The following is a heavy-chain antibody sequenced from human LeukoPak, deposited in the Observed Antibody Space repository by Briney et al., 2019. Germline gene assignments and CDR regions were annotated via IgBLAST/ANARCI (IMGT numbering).Heavy chain of an antibody. Sequence: ASVKASCKASGYTFTSYYMHWVRQAPGQGLEWMGIINPSGGSTSYAQKFQGRVTMTRDTSTSTVYMELSSLRSEDTAVYYCARDEVLGLDLDYWGQGTLVTVSS. D-gene: IGHD3-9*01. CDR2: INPSGGST. CDR3: ARDEVLGLDLDY. CDR1: GYTFTSYY. J-gene: IGHJ4*02. V-gene: IGHV1-46*01.